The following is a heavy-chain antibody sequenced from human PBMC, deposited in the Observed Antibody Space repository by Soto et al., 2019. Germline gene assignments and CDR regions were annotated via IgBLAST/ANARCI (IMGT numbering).Heavy chain of an antibody. J-gene: IGHJ3*02. V-gene: IGHV1-18*04. D-gene: IGHD3-9*01. CDR3: ATELYYDILTGAMPHAFDI. Sequence: ASVKVSCKASGYTLSNYGISWVRQAPGQGLEWLGWISAYNGKTNYAQRLQGRVTMTEDTSTDTAYMELSSLRSEDTAVYYCATELYYDILTGAMPHAFDIWGQGTMVTVSS. CDR2: ISAYNGKT. CDR1: GYTLSNYG.